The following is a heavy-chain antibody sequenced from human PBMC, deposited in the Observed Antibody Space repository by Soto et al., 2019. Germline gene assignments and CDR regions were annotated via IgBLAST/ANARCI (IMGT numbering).Heavy chain of an antibody. Sequence: QVQLVQSGAEVKKPGSSVKVSCKASGGSFSSFTINWVRQAPGQGLEWMGGIIPIFGTASYAQKFQGRVSIHADEPTSTAYIELSSLRTEDTAVYYCARQEVPADIGYYYGMDVWGQGTTVTVAS. V-gene: IGHV1-69*01. D-gene: IGHD2-2*01. CDR2: IIPIFGTA. CDR1: GGSFSSFT. J-gene: IGHJ6*02. CDR3: ARQEVPADIGYYYGMDV.